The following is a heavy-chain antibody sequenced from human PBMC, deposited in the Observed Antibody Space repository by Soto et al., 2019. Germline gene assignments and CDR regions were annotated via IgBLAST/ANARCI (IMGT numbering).Heavy chain of an antibody. Sequence: QVQLQESGPGLVKPSQTLSLTCTVSGGSISSGGYYWSWIRQHPGKGLEWIGYIYYSGSTYYNPSLKSRVTISVDTAKNQFSLKLSSVTAADTAVYYCARDKGSYHYYYCGMDVWGQGTTVTVSS. J-gene: IGHJ6*02. CDR3: ARDKGSYHYYYCGMDV. CDR2: IYYSGST. D-gene: IGHD3-16*02. CDR1: GGSISSGGYY. V-gene: IGHV4-31*03.